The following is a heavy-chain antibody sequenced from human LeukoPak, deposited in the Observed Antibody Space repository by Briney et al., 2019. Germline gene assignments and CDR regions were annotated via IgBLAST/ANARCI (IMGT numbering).Heavy chain of an antibody. CDR1: GGSLSNFY. V-gene: IGHV4-59*08. CDR2: ISYGGGT. Sequence: PSETLSLTCVVSGGSLSNFYWSWVRQPPGKGLGWLGYISYGGGTTYNTTLKRRLSMSMDTPKNQFSLRLNSVTAADTALYYCARVGDTSGYFYYFDSWGQGTLVTVSS. D-gene: IGHD3-22*01. J-gene: IGHJ4*02. CDR3: ARVGDTSGYFYYFDS.